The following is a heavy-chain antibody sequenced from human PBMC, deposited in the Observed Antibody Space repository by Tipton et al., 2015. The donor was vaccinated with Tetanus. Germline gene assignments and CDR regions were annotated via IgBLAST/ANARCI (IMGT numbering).Heavy chain of an antibody. CDR2: IYTSENT. V-gene: IGHV4-4*07. CDR1: GGSISSYY. Sequence: TLSLTCTVSGGSISSYYWSWIRQPAGKGLEWIGRIYTSENTNYNPSLKSRVTISVDTSKNQFSLNLNSVTAADTAIYYCARGLTSPSMGVWFDPWGQGTLVTVSS. CDR3: ARGLTSPSMGVWFDP. J-gene: IGHJ5*02. D-gene: IGHD2-2*01.